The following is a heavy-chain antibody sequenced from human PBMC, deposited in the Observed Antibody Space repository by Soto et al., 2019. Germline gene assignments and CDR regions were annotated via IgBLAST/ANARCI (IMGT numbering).Heavy chain of an antibody. V-gene: IGHV1-18*01. CDR3: ARDRGQEIVVVPAAIFPIYWFDP. Sequence: GASVKVSCKASGYTFTSYGISWVRQAPGQGLEWMGWISAYNGNTNYAQKLQGRVTMTRDTSTSTVYMELSSLRSEDTAVYYCARDRGQEIVVVPAAIFPIYWFDPWGQGTLVTVSS. J-gene: IGHJ5*02. CDR2: ISAYNGNT. CDR1: GYTFTSYG. D-gene: IGHD2-2*01.